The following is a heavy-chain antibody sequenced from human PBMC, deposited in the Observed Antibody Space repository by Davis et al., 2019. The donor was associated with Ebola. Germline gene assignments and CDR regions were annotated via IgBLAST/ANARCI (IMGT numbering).Heavy chain of an antibody. V-gene: IGHV3-7*03. D-gene: IGHD6-19*01. Sequence: GGSLRLSCTASGFTVSSNHMSWVRQAPGKGLEWVGNINRDGSDKNYVDSVKGRFTISRDNSKNTVYLQMNAVRAEDTAVYYCAKPQYTSGWYGDHYYGLHVWGQGTTVTVSS. J-gene: IGHJ6*02. CDR1: GFTVSSNH. CDR2: INRDGSDK. CDR3: AKPQYTSGWYGDHYYGLHV.